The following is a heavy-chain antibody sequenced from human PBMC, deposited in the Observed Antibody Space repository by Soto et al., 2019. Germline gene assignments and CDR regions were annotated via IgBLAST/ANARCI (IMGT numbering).Heavy chain of an antibody. D-gene: IGHD3-16*01. CDR2: IDPSDSYI. V-gene: IGHV5-10-1*01. Sequence: PGESLKISCEGSGYSFKTHWITWVRQMPGKGLEWMGRIDPSDSYINYSPSFQGHVTISADKSINTAYLQWSSLRASDTAIYYCARHYICRGGDCYYYGMDVWGQGTTVTVSS. CDR1: GYSFKTHW. CDR3: ARHYICRGGDCYYYGMDV. J-gene: IGHJ6*02.